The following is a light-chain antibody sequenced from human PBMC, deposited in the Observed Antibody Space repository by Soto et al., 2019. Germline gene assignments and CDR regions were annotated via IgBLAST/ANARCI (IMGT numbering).Light chain of an antibody. CDR1: QSVLYSSNNKNY. CDR2: CAS. J-gene: IGKJ2*01. Sequence: DIVMTQSPDSLAVSLGERATINCKSSQSVLYSSNNKNYLAWYQQKPGQPPKLLIYCASTRETGVPDRFSGSGSGTDFTLTISSLQAEDVAVYYCQQYYSRPPYTFGQGTKLEIK. CDR3: QQYYSRPPYT. V-gene: IGKV4-1*01.